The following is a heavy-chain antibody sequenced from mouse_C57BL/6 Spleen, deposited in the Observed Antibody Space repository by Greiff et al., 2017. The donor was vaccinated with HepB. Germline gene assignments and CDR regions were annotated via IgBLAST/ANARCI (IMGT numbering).Heavy chain of an antibody. CDR3: ARAYYSNYERRGFDY. CDR1: GYTFTSYW. D-gene: IGHD2-5*01. Sequence: VQLQQPGAELVMPGASVKLSCKASGYTFTSYWMHWVKQRPGQGLEWIGEIDPSDSYTNYNQKFKGKSKLTVDKSSSTAYMQLSSLTSEDSAVYYCARAYYSNYERRGFDYWGQGTTLTVSS. J-gene: IGHJ2*01. V-gene: IGHV1-69*01. CDR2: IDPSDSYT.